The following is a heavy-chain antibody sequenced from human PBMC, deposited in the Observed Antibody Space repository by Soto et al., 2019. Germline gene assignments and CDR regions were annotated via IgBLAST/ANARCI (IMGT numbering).Heavy chain of an antibody. V-gene: IGHV4-59*01. CDR2: IYYSGST. D-gene: IGHD6-19*01. J-gene: IGHJ6*02. CDR1: GGSISSYY. CDR3: ARVGDSGSHGMDV. Sequence: SETLSLTCTVSGGSISSYYWSWIRQPPGKGLEWIGYIYYSGSTNYNPSLKSRVTISVDTSKNQFSLKLSSVTAADTAVYYCARVGDSGSHGMDVWGQGTTVTVSS.